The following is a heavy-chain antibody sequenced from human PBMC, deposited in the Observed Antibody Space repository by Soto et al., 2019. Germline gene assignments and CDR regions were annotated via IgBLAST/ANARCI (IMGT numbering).Heavy chain of an antibody. D-gene: IGHD2-21*02. Sequence: ASLKVSCKGSWDTFNTYYLHWGRKAPRQGLEWMGMIHPSGGGATYAQKFLGRLTLTRDTSTSTVFMELSSLRSDDTAVYYCARGGHITVVTASFDYWGQGTLVTVSS. CDR2: IHPSGGGA. CDR1: WDTFNTYY. V-gene: IGHV1-46*02. J-gene: IGHJ4*02. CDR3: ARGGHITVVTASFDY.